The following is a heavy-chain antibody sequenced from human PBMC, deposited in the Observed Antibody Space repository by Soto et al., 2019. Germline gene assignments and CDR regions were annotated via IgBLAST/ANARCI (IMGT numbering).Heavy chain of an antibody. CDR3: ARVDSSRGGYYGMDV. J-gene: IGHJ6*02. Sequence: GGSLRLSCAASGFTFSSYGMHWVRQAPGKGLEWVAVIWYDGSNKYYADSVKGRFTISRDNSKNTLYLQMNSLRAEDTAVYYCARVDSSRGGYYGMDVWGQGTTVTVSS. D-gene: IGHD6-13*01. CDR2: IWYDGSNK. V-gene: IGHV3-33*01. CDR1: GFTFSSYG.